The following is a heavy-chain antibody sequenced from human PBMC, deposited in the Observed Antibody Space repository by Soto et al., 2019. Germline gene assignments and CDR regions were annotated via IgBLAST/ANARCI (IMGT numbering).Heavy chain of an antibody. CDR1: GFLFRDFT. D-gene: IGHD1-1*01. Sequence: PGGSLRLSCTASGFLFRDFTMSWFRQAPGKGLEWVGYIRTKTYGETTTYAASVQDRFTISRDDSKNIAYLQMSSLKTEDTAVYYCTRDYLGQLPDWGQGTLVTVSS. V-gene: IGHV3-49*03. J-gene: IGHJ4*02. CDR2: IRTKTYGETT. CDR3: TRDYLGQLPD.